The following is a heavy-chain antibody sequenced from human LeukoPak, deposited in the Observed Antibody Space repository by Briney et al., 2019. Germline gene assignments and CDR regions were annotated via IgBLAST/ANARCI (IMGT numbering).Heavy chain of an antibody. Sequence: GGSLRLSCAASGFTDMSWVRQAPGKGLEWVSIIYSGGSTYYADSVKGRFTISRDNSKNTLYLQMNSLRAEDTAVYCSSVAGTKSAFDIWGQGTMVTVSS. D-gene: IGHD6-19*01. V-gene: IGHV3-66*01. CDR3: SVAGTKSAFDI. J-gene: IGHJ3*02. CDR1: GFTD. CDR2: IYSGGST.